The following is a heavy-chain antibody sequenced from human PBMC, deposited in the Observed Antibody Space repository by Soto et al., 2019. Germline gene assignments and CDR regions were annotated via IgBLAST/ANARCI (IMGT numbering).Heavy chain of an antibody. V-gene: IGHV3-21*01. D-gene: IGHD3-22*01. CDR2: ISSSSSYI. CDR3: ARAPYYYDSRGYWAY. Sequence: GGSLTLSCPPYRSPFSSYSINCVRQAPGKGREWVSSISSSSSYIYYADSVKGRFTISRDNAKNSLYLQMNSLRAEDTAVYYCARAPYYYDSRGYWAYWGQGT. CDR1: RSPFSSYS. J-gene: IGHJ4*02.